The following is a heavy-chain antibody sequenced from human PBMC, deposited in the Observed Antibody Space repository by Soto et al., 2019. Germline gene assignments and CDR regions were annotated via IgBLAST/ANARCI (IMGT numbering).Heavy chain of an antibody. CDR3: AGPFGVVPYDALDV. D-gene: IGHD3-3*01. V-gene: IGHV1-69*08. J-gene: IGHJ3*01. Sequence: QVQLVQSGAELKRPGSSVKFSCKASGVTFSSYNIHWVRQAPGQGLECMGRIVPFLGTIDHAKTFQDRATIRADKPTITAYMELTSLRSDDRAVSCCAGPFGVVPYDALDVWGQGTMLIVSS. CDR2: IVPFLGTI. CDR1: GVTFSSYN.